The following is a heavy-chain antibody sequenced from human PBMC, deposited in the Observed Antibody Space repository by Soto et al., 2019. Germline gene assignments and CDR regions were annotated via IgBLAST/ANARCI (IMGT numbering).Heavy chain of an antibody. CDR3: TAFIVVVPAAPARGAIWFDP. Sequence: LTLTCAFSGFSLTTTSMGVAWIRQAPGKGLEWVGRIKSKTDGGTTDYAAPVKGRFTISRDDSKNTLYLQMNSLKTEDTAVYYCTAFIVVVPAAPARGAIWFDPWGQGTLVTVSS. J-gene: IGHJ5*02. CDR2: IKSKTDGGTT. V-gene: IGHV3-15*01. CDR1: GFSLTTTS. D-gene: IGHD2-2*01.